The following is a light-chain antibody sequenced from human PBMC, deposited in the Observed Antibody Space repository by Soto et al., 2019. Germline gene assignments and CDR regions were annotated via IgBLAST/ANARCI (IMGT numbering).Light chain of an antibody. CDR1: ELGDKY. V-gene: IGLV3-1*01. CDR2: QDR. J-gene: IGLJ2*01. CDR3: QAWDGSTVV. Sequence: SYELTQPPSVSVSPGQTATITCSGDELGDKYASWYQQRPGQSPMMVIYQDRERPSGIPERFSGSNSRNTATLTISGTQAMDEADYYCQAWDGSTVVFGGGTKLTVL.